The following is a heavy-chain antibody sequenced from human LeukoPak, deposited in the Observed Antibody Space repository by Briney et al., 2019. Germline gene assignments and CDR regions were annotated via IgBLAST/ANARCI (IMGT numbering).Heavy chain of an antibody. CDR2: IRSKAYGGTT. CDR1: GFTFGDYA. D-gene: IGHD3-22*01. V-gene: IGHV3-49*04. Sequence: SMRLSCTASGFTFGDYAMSWVRQAPGKGLEWVGFIRSKAYGGTTEYAASVKGRFTISRDDSKSIAYLQINSLKTEDTAVYYCTRVYYYDSSGYPDGMDVWGQGTTVTVSS. CDR3: TRVYYYDSSGYPDGMDV. J-gene: IGHJ6*02.